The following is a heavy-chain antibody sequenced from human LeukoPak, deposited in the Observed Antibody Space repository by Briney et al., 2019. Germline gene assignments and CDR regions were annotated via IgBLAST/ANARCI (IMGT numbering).Heavy chain of an antibody. D-gene: IGHD3-3*01. J-gene: IGHJ5*02. V-gene: IGHV3-53*01. Sequence: PGGSLRLSCAASGFTVSSNYMNWVRQAPGKGLEWVSVIYSGGRTYYADSVKGRFTISRDNSKNTLYLQMNSLRAEDTAVYYCARQPYDEVSWFDPWGQGTLVTVSS. CDR3: ARQPYDEVSWFDP. CDR2: IYSGGRT. CDR1: GFTVSSNY.